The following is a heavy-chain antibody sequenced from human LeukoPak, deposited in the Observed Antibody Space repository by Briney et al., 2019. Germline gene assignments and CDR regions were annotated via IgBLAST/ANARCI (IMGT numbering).Heavy chain of an antibody. CDR1: GFTFSSYS. V-gene: IGHV3-21*01. J-gene: IGHJ3*02. CDR2: ISSSRSYI. D-gene: IGHD1-1*01. Sequence: GGSLRLSCAASGFTFSSYSMNWVRQAPGKGLEWVSSISSSRSYIYYADSVKGRFTISRDNAKNSLYLQMNSLRAEDTAVYYCARELERPYDAFDIWGQGTMVTVSS. CDR3: ARELERPYDAFDI.